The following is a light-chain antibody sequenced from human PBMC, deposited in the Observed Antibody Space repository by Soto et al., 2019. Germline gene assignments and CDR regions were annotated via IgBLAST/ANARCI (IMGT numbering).Light chain of an antibody. CDR3: QQYYTTPPT. V-gene: IGKV4-1*01. CDR1: QSVLYSSDNKNS. J-gene: IGKJ1*01. CDR2: WAS. Sequence: DIVMTQSPDSLAVYLGERATINCKSSQSVLYSSDNKNSLSWYQQKPGQPPKLLIYWASIRESEVPDRFSGSGSGTDFALTISSLQAEDVAVYYCQQYYTTPPTFGQGTQVEVK.